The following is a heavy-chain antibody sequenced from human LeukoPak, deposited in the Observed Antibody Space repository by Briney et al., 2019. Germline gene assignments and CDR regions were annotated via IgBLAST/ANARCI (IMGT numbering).Heavy chain of an antibody. CDR1: AGAISRGGYA. V-gene: IGHV4-31*03. D-gene: IGHD1-14*01. Sequence: PLQTLSLTCTVSAGAISRGGYASTWIGKHRGQGLEWGGYLYYSGSTYYNPSLKSRVTISVDTSKNQFSLKLSSVTAADTAVYYCARGEVTPSITEAFDIWGQGTMVTVSS. CDR2: LYYSGST. CDR3: ARGEVTPSITEAFDI. J-gene: IGHJ3*02.